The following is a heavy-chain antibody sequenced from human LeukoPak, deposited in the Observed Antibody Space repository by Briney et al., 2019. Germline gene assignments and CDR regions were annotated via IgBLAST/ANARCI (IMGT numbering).Heavy chain of an antibody. CDR3: ARGYNYGTHFDY. CDR1: GFTFSIHD. J-gene: IGHJ4*02. D-gene: IGHD5-18*01. V-gene: IGHV3-48*03. CDR2: ISRSSSST. Sequence: GGSLRLSCAASGFTFSIHDMNWVRQASGKGQEWVSYISRSSSSTHYADSVKGRFTVSRDNAKNSLFLQMDSLRAEDTAVYYCARGYNYGTHFDYWGQGTLVTVSS.